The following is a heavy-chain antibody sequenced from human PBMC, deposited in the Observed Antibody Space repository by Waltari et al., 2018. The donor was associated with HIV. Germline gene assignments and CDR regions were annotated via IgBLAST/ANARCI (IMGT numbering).Heavy chain of an antibody. CDR1: GFIFRDFA. V-gene: IGHV3-30*01. CDR3: AREGIVAAPFDF. CDR2: ISRDGSSK. Sequence: QVQLVESGGGLVQPGGSLRLSCDAAGFIFRDFAIHWVRQAPGKGLEWVAVISRDGSSKYYADSVQGRFTISRDNSKNSLHLHMNSLRPKDTAVYYCAREGIVAAPFDFWGLGTLVTVSS. D-gene: IGHD2-15*01. J-gene: IGHJ4*02.